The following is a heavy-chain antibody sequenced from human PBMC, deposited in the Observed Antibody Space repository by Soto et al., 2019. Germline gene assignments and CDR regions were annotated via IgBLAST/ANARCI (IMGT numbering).Heavy chain of an antibody. J-gene: IGHJ6*02. V-gene: IGHV1-18*01. CDR3: ARAGERPYYYYGMDV. CDR1: GYTFTTSG. CDR2: VSGYNGNT. D-gene: IGHD1-1*01. Sequence: QVQLVQSGGEVKKPGASVKVSCKASGYTFTTSGVSWVRQVPGQGLEWMGWVSGYNGNTKYEEKFHYRVTMTTDTSPSTAYRELRSLTTDDTAVYYCARAGERPYYYYGMDVLGHGTTVIVSS.